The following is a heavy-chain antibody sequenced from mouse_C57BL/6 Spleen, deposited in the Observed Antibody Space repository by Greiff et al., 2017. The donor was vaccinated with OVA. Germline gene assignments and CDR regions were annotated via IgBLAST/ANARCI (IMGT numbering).Heavy chain of an antibody. V-gene: IGHV3-6*01. D-gene: IGHD1-1*01. Sequence: ESGPGLVKPSQSLSLTCSVTGYSITSGYYWNWIRQFPGNKLEWMGYISYDGSNNYNPSLKNRISITRDTSKNQFFLKLNSVTTEDTATYYCARVTTVGWGQGTLVTVSA. J-gene: IGHJ3*02. CDR2: ISYDGSN. CDR1: GYSITSGYY. CDR3: ARVTTVG.